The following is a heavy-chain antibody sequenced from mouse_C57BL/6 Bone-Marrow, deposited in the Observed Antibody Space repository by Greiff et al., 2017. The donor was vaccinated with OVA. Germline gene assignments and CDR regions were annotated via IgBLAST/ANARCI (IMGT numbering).Heavy chain of an antibody. V-gene: IGHV5-17*01. Sequence: EVHLVESGGGLVKPGGSLKLSCAASGFTFSDYGMHWVRQAPEKGPVWVAYISSGSSTIYYADTVKGRFTISRDNAKNPLFLQMTSLRSEDTAMYYCARPFDYWGQGTTLTVSS. CDR1: GFTFSDYG. J-gene: IGHJ2*01. CDR3: ARPFDY. CDR2: ISSGSSTI.